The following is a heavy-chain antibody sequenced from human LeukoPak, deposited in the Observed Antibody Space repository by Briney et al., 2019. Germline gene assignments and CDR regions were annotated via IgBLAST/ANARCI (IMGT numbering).Heavy chain of an antibody. CDR1: GFTFGDYP. V-gene: IGHV3-49*04. CDR2: IRSNLYGGTA. D-gene: IGHD3-22*01. CDR3: TRDPSVVITPPLFDY. Sequence: GSLRLSCTASGFTFGDYPMSWVRHAPGKGLEWVGFIRSNLYGGTAQYAASVKVRFTISRDDSKGIAYLQMNSLKTEDTAVYYCTRDPSVVITPPLFDYWGQGGMVTVSS. J-gene: IGHJ4*02.